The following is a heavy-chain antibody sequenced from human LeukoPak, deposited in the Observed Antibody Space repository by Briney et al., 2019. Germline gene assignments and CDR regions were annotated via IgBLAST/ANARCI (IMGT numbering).Heavy chain of an antibody. J-gene: IGHJ3*02. CDR3: ARADNGSESYAFDI. V-gene: IGHV3-33*08. CDR1: GFTFSKYG. CDR2: IWHGQKNE. Sequence: QPGGSLRLSCAASGFTFSKYGMHWVRQAPGKGLEWVAVIWHGQKNEYYADSVKGRFTISRDNSKNTLDLQMRSLRAEDTAVYYCARADNGSESYAFDIWGQGTRVTVSS. D-gene: IGHD3-10*01.